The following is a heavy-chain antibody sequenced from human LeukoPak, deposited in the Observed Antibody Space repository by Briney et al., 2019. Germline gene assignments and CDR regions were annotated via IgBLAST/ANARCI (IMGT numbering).Heavy chain of an antibody. CDR1: GGSISSYY. CDR3: ARSPPIAVAGLFYSPLTRYFDS. D-gene: IGHD6-19*01. CDR2: IYYTGST. Sequence: SETLSLTCTVSGGSISSYYWSWIRQPPGKGLEWIGYIYYTGSTDYNPSLKSRVTISVDTSKNQFSLKLSSVTAADTAVYYCARSPPIAVAGLFYSPLTRYFDSWGQGTLVTVSS. V-gene: IGHV4-59*12. J-gene: IGHJ4*02.